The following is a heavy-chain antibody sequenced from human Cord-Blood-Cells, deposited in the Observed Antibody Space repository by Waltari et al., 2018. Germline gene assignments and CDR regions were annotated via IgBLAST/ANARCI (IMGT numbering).Heavy chain of an antibody. V-gene: IGHV1-24*01. CDR3: ATLGYCSSTSCYFGMDV. D-gene: IGHD2-2*01. CDR2: VDAEDGET. J-gene: IGHJ6*02. CDR1: GYTLTELS. Sequence: QVQLVQSGAEVKKPGASVKVSCKVSGYTLTELSMNWVLQVPGTGPEWMGGVDAEDGETIYVRKFQGRVTMTEDTSTDTAYVELSSLRSEDTAVYYCATLGYCSSTSCYFGMDVWGQGTTVTVSS.